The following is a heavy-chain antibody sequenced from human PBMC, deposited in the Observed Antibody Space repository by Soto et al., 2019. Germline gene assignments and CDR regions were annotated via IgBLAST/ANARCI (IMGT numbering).Heavy chain of an antibody. CDR3: AREGYCSGGSCHEPGAFDI. CDR1: GGSISSGGYY. D-gene: IGHD2-15*01. J-gene: IGHJ3*02. CDR2: IYYSGST. V-gene: IGHV4-31*03. Sequence: QVQLQESGPGLVKPSQTLSLTCTVSGGSISSGGYYWSWIRQHPGKGLEWIGYIYYSGSTYYNPSLKSRVTISVDTSKNQFSLKLSSVTAADTAVYYCAREGYCSGGSCHEPGAFDIWGQGTMVNLSS.